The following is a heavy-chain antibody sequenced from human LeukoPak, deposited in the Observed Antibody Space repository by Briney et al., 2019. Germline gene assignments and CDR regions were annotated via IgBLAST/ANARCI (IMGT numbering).Heavy chain of an antibody. D-gene: IGHD6-13*01. CDR1: GFTFSSYA. CDR2: IHPGDSDT. V-gene: IGHV5-51*01. J-gene: IGHJ3*02. CDR3: ATHEYSSSWSDAFDI. Sequence: GGSLRLSCAASGFTFSSYAMSWVRQAPGKGLEWMGIIHPGDSDTRYSPSLQGQVTISADKSISTAYLQWSSLKASDTAMYYCATHEYSSSWSDAFDIWGQGTMVTVSS.